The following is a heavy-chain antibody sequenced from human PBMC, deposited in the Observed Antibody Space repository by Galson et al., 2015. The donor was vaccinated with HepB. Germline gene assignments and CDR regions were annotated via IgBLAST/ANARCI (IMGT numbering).Heavy chain of an antibody. CDR3: SRPLSTTSYYCYGVDV. J-gene: IGHJ6*02. Sequence: SLRLSCAASGFTFGDHAMSWFRQAPGKGLEWVGFIRGKAHGGTTEYAASVKGRFTISRDDSKSIAYLQMNSLKTEDTAVYYCSRPLSTTSYYCYGVDVWGQGTMVTVSS. CDR1: GFTFGDHA. V-gene: IGHV3-49*03. D-gene: IGHD1-1*01. CDR2: IRGKAHGGTT.